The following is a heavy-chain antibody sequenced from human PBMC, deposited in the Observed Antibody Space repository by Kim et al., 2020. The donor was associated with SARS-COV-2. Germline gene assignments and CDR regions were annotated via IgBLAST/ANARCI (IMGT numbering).Heavy chain of an antibody. V-gene: IGHV3-11*06. CDR2: ISSRGSYT. J-gene: IGHJ4*01. Sequence: GGSLRLSCAASGITFSYYDMSWIRQAPGKGLEWVSYISSRGSYTKYADSLKGRFTISRDNAENSVYLEMNSLRPEDTAVYYCVRVALGASGWYYLDSWG. CDR1: GITFSYYD. D-gene: IGHD6-19*01. CDR3: VRVALGASGWYYLDS.